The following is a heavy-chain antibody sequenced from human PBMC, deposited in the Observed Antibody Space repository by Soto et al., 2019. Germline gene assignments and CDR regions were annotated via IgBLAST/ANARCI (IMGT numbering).Heavy chain of an antibody. CDR3: ARVVDHLRYFDWLPQFDP. Sequence: ASVNVSFKGAVYNFTVYGIGWGLQAPGQVVEWMGWISAYNGNTNYAQKLQGRVTMTTDTSTSTAYMELRSLRSDDTAVYYCARVVDHLRYFDWLPQFDPWGQGTLVTVSS. CDR1: VYNFTVYG. V-gene: IGHV1-18*01. D-gene: IGHD3-9*01. CDR2: ISAYNGNT. J-gene: IGHJ5*02.